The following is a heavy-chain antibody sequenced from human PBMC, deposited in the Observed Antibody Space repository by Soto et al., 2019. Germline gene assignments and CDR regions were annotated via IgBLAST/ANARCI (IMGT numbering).Heavy chain of an antibody. D-gene: IGHD6-19*01. CDR2: TYYRSNWYT. J-gene: IGHJ4*02. CDR1: GDSVSSTSTA. CDR3: ARGSYYSGWV. V-gene: IGHV6-1*01. Sequence: PSQTLSLPCAISGDSVSSTSTAWSWIRQSPSRGLEWLGRTYYRSNWYTDYAVSVKSRITISPDTSKNQFPLQLNSVTPEDTAVYYCARGSYYSGWVWGQGTLVTVSS.